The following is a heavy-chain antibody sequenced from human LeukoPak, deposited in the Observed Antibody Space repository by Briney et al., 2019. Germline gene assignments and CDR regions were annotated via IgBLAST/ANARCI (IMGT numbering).Heavy chain of an antibody. D-gene: IGHD3-22*01. CDR3: ARGQKYYYDSSGYNL. Sequence: ASVKVSCNASGYTFTGYYMHWVRQAPGQGLEWMGWINPNSGGTNYAQKFQGRVTMTRDTSISTAYMELSRLRSDDTAVYYCARGQKYYYDSSGYNLWGQGTLVTVSS. CDR2: INPNSGGT. CDR1: GYTFTGYY. J-gene: IGHJ5*02. V-gene: IGHV1-2*02.